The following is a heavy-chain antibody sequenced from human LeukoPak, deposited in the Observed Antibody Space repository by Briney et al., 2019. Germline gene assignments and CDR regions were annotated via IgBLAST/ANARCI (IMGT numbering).Heavy chain of an antibody. CDR1: GGSISSSSYY. J-gene: IGHJ4*02. V-gene: IGHV4-39*01. CDR2: IYYSGST. Sequence: SETLSLTCTVSGGSISSSSYYWGWIRQPPGKGLEWIGSIYYSGSTYYNPSLKSRVTISVDTSKNQFSLKLSSVTAADTAVYYCAIIPDLGYCSGGSCELGAWYFDYWGQGTLVTVSS. D-gene: IGHD2-15*01. CDR3: AIIPDLGYCSGGSCELGAWYFDY.